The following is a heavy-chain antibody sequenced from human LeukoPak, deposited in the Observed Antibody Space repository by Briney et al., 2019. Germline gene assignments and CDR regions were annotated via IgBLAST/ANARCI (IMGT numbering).Heavy chain of an antibody. CDR3: ARGVCPGHTSCYTESHYYYYYMDV. V-gene: IGHV4-4*07. Sequence: SETLSLTCTVSGGSISRYYWSWIRQPAGKGLEWIGRIYTSGSTNYNPSLKSRVTMSVDTSKNQFSLKLSSVTAADTAVYYCARGVCPGHTSCYTESHYYYYYMDVWGKGTTVTVSS. CDR2: IYTSGST. D-gene: IGHD2-2*02. CDR1: GGSISRYY. J-gene: IGHJ6*03.